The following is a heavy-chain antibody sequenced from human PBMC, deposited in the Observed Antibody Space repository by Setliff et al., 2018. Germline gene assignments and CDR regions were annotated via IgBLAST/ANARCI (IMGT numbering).Heavy chain of an antibody. CDR2: IGHTGSI. J-gene: IGHJ4*02. CDR1: GGSLSISNSY. D-gene: IGHD2-21*02. V-gene: IGHV4-39*07. Sequence: SETLSLTCTVSGGSLSISNSYWGWIRQPPGKGLEWVGNIGHTGSINYNPSLKRRLTISRDTSKNQVSLKLNSVTATDTAVYYCARDLGHGGDSDYWGQGILVTVSS. CDR3: ARDLGHGGDSDY.